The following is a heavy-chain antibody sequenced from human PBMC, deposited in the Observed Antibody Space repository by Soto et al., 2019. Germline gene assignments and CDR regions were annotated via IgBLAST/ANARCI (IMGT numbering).Heavy chain of an antibody. CDR3: AKVPIRPYYFAY. D-gene: IGHD1-1*01. CDR2: ISASGVST. V-gene: IGHV3-23*01. J-gene: IGHJ4*02. CDR1: GFIFNNYA. Sequence: EVQLLDSGGGVAQPGGSLRVSCAASGFIFNNYAMNWVRQAPGEGLQWVAGISASGVSTYYADSVKGRFIISRDNCKNTLVPQMNSLRVEDTAIYYCAKVPIRPYYFAYWGLGTLVTVSS.